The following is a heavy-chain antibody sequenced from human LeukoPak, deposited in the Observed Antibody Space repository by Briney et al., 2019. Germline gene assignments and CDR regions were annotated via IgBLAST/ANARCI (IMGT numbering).Heavy chain of an antibody. V-gene: IGHV3-23*01. CDR3: ARGSRPVVAANSFDY. D-gene: IGHD2-15*01. CDR2: ISVSGHRT. CDR1: GFTFSSYS. Sequence: PGGSLRLSCAASGFTFSSYSMSWVRQAPGKGLEWISGISVSGHRTYHAASVKGRFTISRDNSKNTLYLQMNSLRAEDTAVYYCARGSRPVVAANSFDYWGQGTLVTVSS. J-gene: IGHJ4*02.